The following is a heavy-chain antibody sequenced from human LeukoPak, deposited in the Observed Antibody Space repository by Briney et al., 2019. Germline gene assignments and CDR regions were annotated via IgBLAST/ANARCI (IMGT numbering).Heavy chain of an antibody. V-gene: IGHV4-4*07. J-gene: IGHJ2*01. CDR2: IYTSGST. CDR1: GGSISSYY. CDR3: ARVQKLVRRRDWYFDL. D-gene: IGHD6-6*01. Sequence: PSETLSLTCTVSGGSISSYYWSWIRQPAGKGLEWIGRIYTSGSTNYNPSLKSRVTMSVDTSKNQFSLKLSSVTAADTAVYYCARVQKLVRRRDWYFDLWGRGTLVTVSS.